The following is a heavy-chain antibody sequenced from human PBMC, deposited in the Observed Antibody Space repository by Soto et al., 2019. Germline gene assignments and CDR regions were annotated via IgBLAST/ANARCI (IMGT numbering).Heavy chain of an antibody. CDR1: AFTFSGYA. D-gene: IGHD6-13*01. Sequence: EVQLLESGGGLVQPGGSLRLSCAASAFTFSGYAMTWVRQAPGKGLEWVSAISGSGDRTYYADSVKGRFTISRDNSKNTLYLQMNTLTAEDTAVYYCAKDKYSSTWYSFDFYGMDVWGQGTTVTVSS. CDR2: ISGSGDRT. V-gene: IGHV3-23*01. CDR3: AKDKYSSTWYSFDFYGMDV. J-gene: IGHJ6*02.